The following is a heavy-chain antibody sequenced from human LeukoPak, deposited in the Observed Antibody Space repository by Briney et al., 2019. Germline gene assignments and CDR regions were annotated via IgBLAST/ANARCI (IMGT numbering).Heavy chain of an antibody. CDR1: GFTFSSDW. J-gene: IGHJ6*03. CDR3: ARVWGDYMDV. CDR2: MSSDGSST. V-gene: IGHV3-74*01. D-gene: IGHD1-26*01. Sequence: GGSLRLSCEASGFTFSSDWMHWVRQAPGKGLVWVSRMSSDGSSTTYADSVKGRFIISRDNAKNTLYLQMNSLRDEDTAVYYCARVWGDYMDVWGKGTTVTVSS.